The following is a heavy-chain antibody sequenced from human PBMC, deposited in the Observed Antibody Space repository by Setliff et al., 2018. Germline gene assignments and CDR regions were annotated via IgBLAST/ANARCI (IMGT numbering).Heavy chain of an antibody. CDR3: AKGYCSSTSCYVDY. D-gene: IGHD2-2*01. V-gene: IGHV3-20*04. Sequence: GGSLRLSCAASGFTFSAHGMNWVRQAPGKGLEWISKINWDGRTTGYTDSVKGRFTISRDNAKNSLYLQMNSLRAEDMALYYCAKGYCSSTSCYVDYWGQGTLVTVSS. CDR2: INWDGRTT. CDR1: GFTFSAHG. J-gene: IGHJ4*02.